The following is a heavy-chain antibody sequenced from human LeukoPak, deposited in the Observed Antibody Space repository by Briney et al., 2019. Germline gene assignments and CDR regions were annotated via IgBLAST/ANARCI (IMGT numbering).Heavy chain of an antibody. CDR3: ARVGYSSSWYQGFDY. J-gene: IGHJ4*02. D-gene: IGHD6-13*01. CDR1: GGSISSYY. CDR2: IYTSGST. V-gene: IGHV4-4*07. Sequence: PSETLSITCTVSGGSISSYYWSWIRQPAGKGLEWIGRIYTSGSTNYNPSLKSRVTMSVDTSKNQFSLKLSSVTAADTAVYYCARVGYSSSWYQGFDYWGQGTLVTVSS.